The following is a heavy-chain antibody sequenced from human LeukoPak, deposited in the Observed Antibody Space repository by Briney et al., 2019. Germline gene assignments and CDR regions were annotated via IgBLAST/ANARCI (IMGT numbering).Heavy chain of an antibody. Sequence: SETLSLTCAVYGGSFSGYYWSWIRQPPGKGLGWIGEINHSGSTNYNPSLKSRVTISVDTSKNQFSMKLSSVTAADTAVYYCASGPRRAVGTLWNWGQGTLVTVSS. CDR3: ASGPRRAVGTLWN. CDR2: INHSGST. V-gene: IGHV4-34*01. J-gene: IGHJ4*02. D-gene: IGHD3-3*01. CDR1: GGSFSGYY.